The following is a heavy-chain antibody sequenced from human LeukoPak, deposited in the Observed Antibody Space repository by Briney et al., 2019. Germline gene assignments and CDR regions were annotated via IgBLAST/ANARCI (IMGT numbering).Heavy chain of an antibody. V-gene: IGHV1-46*01. D-gene: IGHD2-21*02. CDR1: GYTFTSYY. Sequence: ASVKVSCKASGYTFTSYYMHWVRQAPGQGLEWMGIINPSGGSTSYAQKFQGRVTMTRDTSTSTVYMELSSLRSEDTAVYYCASRDPTYCGGDCYPSGLDYWGQGTLVTVSS. CDR2: INPSGGST. CDR3: ASRDPTYCGGDCYPSGLDY. J-gene: IGHJ4*02.